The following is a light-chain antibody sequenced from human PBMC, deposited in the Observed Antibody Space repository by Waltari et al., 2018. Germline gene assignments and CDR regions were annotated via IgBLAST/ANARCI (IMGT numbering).Light chain of an antibody. CDR1: STDIGSYHF. Sequence: QSALTPPASVSGSPGQSLPVSCIGTSTDIGSYHFVSWVQQHPGRAPKLMIYDVSERPLGVSNRFSGSKSGNTASLTISGLQAEDEADYYCFSYAGSNSFAFGGGTRVTVL. J-gene: IGLJ2*01. V-gene: IGLV2-23*02. CDR2: DVS. CDR3: FSYAGSNSFA.